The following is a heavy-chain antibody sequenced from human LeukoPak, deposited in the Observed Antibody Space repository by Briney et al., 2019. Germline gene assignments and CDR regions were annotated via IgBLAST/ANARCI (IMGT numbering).Heavy chain of an antibody. D-gene: IGHD4-17*01. CDR2: IYYSGST. V-gene: IGHV4-59*01. Sequence: SETLSLTCTVSGGSISSYYWSWIRQPPGKGLEWIGYIYYSGSTNYSPSLKSRVTISVDTSKNQFSLKLSSVTAADTAVYYCARRRGGDYGMYYYYYMDVWGKGTTVTVTS. J-gene: IGHJ6*03. CDR3: ARRRGGDYGMYYYYYMDV. CDR1: GGSISSYY.